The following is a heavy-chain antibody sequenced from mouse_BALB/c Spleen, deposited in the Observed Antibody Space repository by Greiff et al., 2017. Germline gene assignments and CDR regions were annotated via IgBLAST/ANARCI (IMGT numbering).Heavy chain of an antibody. V-gene: IGHV5-6-3*01. CDR3: ARPLYYFDY. Sequence: DVKLVESGGGLVQPGGSLKLSCAASGFTFSSYGMSWVRQTPDKRLELVATINSNGGSTYYPDSVKGRFTISRDNAKNTLYLQMSSLKSEDTAMYYCARPLYYFDYWGQGTTLTVSS. J-gene: IGHJ2*01. CDR1: GFTFSSYG. CDR2: INSNGGST. D-gene: IGHD6-1*01.